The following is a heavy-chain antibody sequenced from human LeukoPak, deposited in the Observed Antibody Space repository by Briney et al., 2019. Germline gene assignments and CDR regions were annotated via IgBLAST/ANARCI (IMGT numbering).Heavy chain of an antibody. Sequence: GGSLRLSCAASGFTFSSYAMHWVRQAPGKGLEWVAVVSYDGSNKYYADSVKGRFTISRDNSKNTLYLQMSSLRAVDTAVYYCVKDNEAGGSPFDRWGQGTLVTVSS. CDR2: VSYDGSNK. CDR1: GFTFSSYA. V-gene: IGHV3-30*14. J-gene: IGHJ4*02. CDR3: VKDNEAGGSPFDR. D-gene: IGHD1-1*01.